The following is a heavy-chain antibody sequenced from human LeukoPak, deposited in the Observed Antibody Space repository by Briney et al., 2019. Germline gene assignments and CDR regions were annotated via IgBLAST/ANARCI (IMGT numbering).Heavy chain of an antibody. V-gene: IGHV3-53*01. CDR1: GFIVSGDY. J-gene: IGHJ6*04. D-gene: IGHD1-26*01. CDR3: ARDGARGGTSKWRYYYYYGRDV. Sequence: GGSLRLSCAASGFIVSGDYMSWVRQAPGKGLEWVSVIYSGGSTYYADSVKGRFTISRDNSKNTLYLQMNSLRAEDTAVYYCARDGARGGTSKWRYYYYYGRDVGAKGTTATVSS. CDR2: IYSGGST.